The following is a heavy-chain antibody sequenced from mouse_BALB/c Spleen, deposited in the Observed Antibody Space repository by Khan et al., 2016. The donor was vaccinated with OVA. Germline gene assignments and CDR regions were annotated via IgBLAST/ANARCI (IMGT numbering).Heavy chain of an antibody. D-gene: IGHD2-10*01. CDR1: GFSLTSYG. CDR2: IWAGGST. V-gene: IGHV2-9*02. Sequence: VQLKQSGPGLVAPSLSLSITCSVSGFSLTSYGVDWVRQPPGKGLEWLGVIWAGGSTNYNSALVSRLSISKDNSKSQAFLKMNSLQTDDTAIYYCARETAYYGNYEAMDYWGQGTSVTVSS. CDR3: ARETAYYGNYEAMDY. J-gene: IGHJ4*01.